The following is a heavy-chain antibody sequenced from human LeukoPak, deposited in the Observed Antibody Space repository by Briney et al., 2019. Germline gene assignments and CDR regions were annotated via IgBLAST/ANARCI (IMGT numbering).Heavy chain of an antibody. CDR3: ARELGDY. D-gene: IGHD7-27*01. CDR2: ISGSSTTI. CDR1: GFXFRSYS. J-gene: IGHJ4*02. V-gene: IGHV3-48*02. Sequence: GGSLRLSCAASGFXFRSYSINWVRQAPGKGLEWVSYISGSSTTIYYADSVKGRFTISRDNAKNSLYLQMNSLRDEDTAVYYCARELGDYWGQGTLVTVSS.